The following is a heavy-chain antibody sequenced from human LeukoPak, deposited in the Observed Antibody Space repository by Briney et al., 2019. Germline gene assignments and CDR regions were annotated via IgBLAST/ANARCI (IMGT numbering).Heavy chain of an antibody. CDR2: ISSSSSTI. CDR1: GFTFSSYS. V-gene: IGHV3-48*04. J-gene: IGHJ4*02. Sequence: GGSLRLSCAASGFTFSSYSMDWVRQAPGKGLEWVSYISSSSSTIYYADSVKGRFTISRDNAKNSLYLQMNSLRAEDTAVYYCADGGPDIVVVPAAIYWGQGTLVTVSS. D-gene: IGHD2-2*01. CDR3: ADGGPDIVVVPAAIY.